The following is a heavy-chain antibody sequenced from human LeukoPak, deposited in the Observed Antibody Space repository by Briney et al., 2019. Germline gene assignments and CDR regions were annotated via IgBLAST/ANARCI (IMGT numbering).Heavy chain of an antibody. CDR3: ATYLAATQSNWFDP. CDR2: IIPIFRSA. J-gene: IGHJ5*02. Sequence: GASVKVSCKASGGTFSSYGISWVRQAPGQGLEWMGGIIPIFRSANYAQKFQDRVTITADEPTSTAYMELSSLRSEDTAVYYCATYLAATQSNWFDPWGQGTLVTVSS. D-gene: IGHD2-15*01. CDR1: GGTFSSYG. V-gene: IGHV1-69*13.